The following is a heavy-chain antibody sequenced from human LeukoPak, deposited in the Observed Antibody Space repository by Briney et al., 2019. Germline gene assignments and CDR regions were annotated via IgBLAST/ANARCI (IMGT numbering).Heavy chain of an antibody. CDR3: ATNWNYRFDY. CDR1: GFTFSSYW. CDR2: IRQDGNEI. Sequence: GGSLRLSCAASGFTFSSYWMSWVRQAPGRGLEWVANIRQDGNEIFYVGSVKGRFTISRDNAENSLYLQMNSLRAEDTAVYYCATNWNYRFDYWGQGTLVAVSS. D-gene: IGHD1-7*01. V-gene: IGHV3-7*01. J-gene: IGHJ4*02.